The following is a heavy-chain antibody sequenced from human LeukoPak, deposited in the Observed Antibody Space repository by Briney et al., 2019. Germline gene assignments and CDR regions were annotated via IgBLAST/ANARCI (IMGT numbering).Heavy chain of an antibody. V-gene: IGHV3-74*03. CDR2: INGDGSTT. Sequence: QPGGSLRLSCTASGFTFSTYWINWVRQSPGKGLVWVALINGDGSTTTHADSVKGRSTISRDNAKNTAYLQMNSLRDEDTAVYYCARDYAGSPDYWGQGTLVTVSA. J-gene: IGHJ4*02. CDR1: GFTFSTYW. CDR3: ARDYAGSPDY. D-gene: IGHD3-10*01.